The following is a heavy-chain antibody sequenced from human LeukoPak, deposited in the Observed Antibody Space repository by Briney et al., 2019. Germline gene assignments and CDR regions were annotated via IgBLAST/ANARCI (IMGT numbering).Heavy chain of an antibody. CDR2: IRYDGSNK. V-gene: IGHV3-30*02. CDR1: GFTFSSYG. Sequence: GSLRLSCAASGFTFSSYGMHWVRQAPGKGLEWVAFIRYDGSNKYYADSVKGRFTISRDNSKNTLYLQMNSLRAEDTAVYYCAKDLGGSYGYDAFDIWGQGTMVTVSS. CDR3: AKDLGGSYGYDAFDI. D-gene: IGHD1-26*01. J-gene: IGHJ3*02.